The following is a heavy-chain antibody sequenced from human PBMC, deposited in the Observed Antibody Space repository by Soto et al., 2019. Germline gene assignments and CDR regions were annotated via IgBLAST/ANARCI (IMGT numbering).Heavy chain of an antibody. Sequence: PGGSLRLSCAASGFTFSSYWIHLVRQAPGKGLVWVSRINSDGSSTSYADSVKGRFTISRDNAKNTLYLQMNSLRAEDTAVYYCVRTSLVVAAATREDYWGQGTLVTASS. CDR3: VRTSLVVAAATREDY. V-gene: IGHV3-74*01. CDR1: GFTFSSYW. CDR2: INSDGSST. D-gene: IGHD2-15*01. J-gene: IGHJ4*02.